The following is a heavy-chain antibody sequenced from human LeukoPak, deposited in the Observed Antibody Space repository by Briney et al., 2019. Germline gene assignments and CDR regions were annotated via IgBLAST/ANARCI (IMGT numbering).Heavy chain of an antibody. CDR3: AGGGTVATGFYDY. CDR2: IYTTGGT. V-gene: IGHV4-4*07. J-gene: IGHJ4*02. D-gene: IGHD4-23*01. Sequence: SETLSLTCTVSGGSISSYYWSWIRQPAGKGLEWIGRIYTTGGTNYNPSLKSRVTISIDKSKNQFSLKLSYFCATDTAVYYCAGGGTVATGFYDYWGQGTLVTVSS. CDR1: GGSISSYY.